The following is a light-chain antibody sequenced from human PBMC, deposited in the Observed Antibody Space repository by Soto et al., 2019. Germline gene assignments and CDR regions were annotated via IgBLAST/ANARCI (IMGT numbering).Light chain of an antibody. CDR2: DDS. CDR3: QVWDSSSDPVV. J-gene: IGLJ2*01. Sequence: SYELTQPPSVSVAPGQTARITCGGNNIGSKSVHCYQQKPGQAPVLVVYDDSDRPSGIPELFSCSNSGNTATLTISRVEAGDEDDDYCQVWDSSSDPVVFGGGTQLTVL. V-gene: IGLV3-21*02. CDR1: NIGSKS.